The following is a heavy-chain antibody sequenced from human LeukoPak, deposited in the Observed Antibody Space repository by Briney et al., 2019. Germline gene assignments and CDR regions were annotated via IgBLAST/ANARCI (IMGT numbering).Heavy chain of an antibody. J-gene: IGHJ4*02. D-gene: IGHD6-19*01. CDR3: ARVGPAISGWPESFDY. V-gene: IGHV3-13*01. CDR1: GFTLSSYA. CDR2: IGTAGDT. Sequence: AGGSLRLSCAASGFTLSSYAMHWVRQPAGKGLEWVSAIGTAGDTFYPGSVKGRFTISRENAKKSLFLQMNSLRAEDTAVYYCARVGPAISGWPESFDYWGQGTLVTVSS.